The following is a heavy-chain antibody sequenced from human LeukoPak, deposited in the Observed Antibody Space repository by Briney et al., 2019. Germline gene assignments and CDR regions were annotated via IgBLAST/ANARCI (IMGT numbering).Heavy chain of an antibody. CDR1: GFTFSSYE. CDR3: ATGYCSGGSCYPPYFDY. Sequence: GGSLRLSCAASGFTFSSYEMNWVRQAPGKGLEWVSYISSSGSTIYYADSVKGRFTISRDNAKNSLYLQMNSLRAEDTAVYYCATGYCSGGSCYPPYFDYWGQGTLVTVSS. J-gene: IGHJ4*02. CDR2: ISSSGSTI. V-gene: IGHV3-48*03. D-gene: IGHD2-15*01.